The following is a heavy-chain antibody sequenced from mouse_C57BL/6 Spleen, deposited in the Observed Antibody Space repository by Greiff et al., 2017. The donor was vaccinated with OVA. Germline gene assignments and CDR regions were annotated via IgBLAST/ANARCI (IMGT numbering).Heavy chain of an antibody. V-gene: IGHV5-17*01. D-gene: IGHD1-1*01. CDR1: GFTFSDYG. J-gene: IGHJ3*01. Sequence: EVMLVESGGGLVKPGGSLKLSCAASGFTFSDYGMHWVRQAPEKGLEWVAYISSGSSTIYYADTVKGRFTISRDNAKNNLFLQMTSLRSEDTAMYYCAGDYGSSLPFAYWGQGTLVTVSA. CDR2: ISSGSSTI. CDR3: AGDYGSSLPFAY.